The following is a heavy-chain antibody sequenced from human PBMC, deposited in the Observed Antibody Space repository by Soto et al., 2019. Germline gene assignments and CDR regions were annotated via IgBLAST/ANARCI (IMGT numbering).Heavy chain of an antibody. CDR2: IRSGGGGT. V-gene: IGHV3-23*01. D-gene: IGHD3-10*01. CDR1: GFSFSNYA. CDR3: ARDACSYGSGTHFGDY. Sequence: SLRLSCAASGFSFSNYAVNWVRQAPGKGLEWVSLIRSGGGGTYYADSLRGRFTISRDNSKNMVYLQMNSLRAEDTAVYYCARDACSYGSGTHFGDYWGQGTLVTVSS. J-gene: IGHJ4*02.